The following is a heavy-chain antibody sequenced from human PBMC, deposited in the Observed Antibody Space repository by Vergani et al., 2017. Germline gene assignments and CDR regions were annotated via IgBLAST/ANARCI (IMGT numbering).Heavy chain of an antibody. J-gene: IGHJ3*01. D-gene: IGHD3-10*01. V-gene: IGHV5-51*01. CDR1: GYIFSNFW. CDR3: ASGGHGSENGGALQL. Sequence: EKQLVQSGSETKKPGESLKISCQAFGYIFSNFWIGWVRQRPGRGLEWMGIIYPVHSEVKSNPAFRVQVIFSVGTCVNTAYLQWRSMQASDTATYFCASGGHGSENGGALQLWGQGTNITVSS. CDR2: IYPVHSEV.